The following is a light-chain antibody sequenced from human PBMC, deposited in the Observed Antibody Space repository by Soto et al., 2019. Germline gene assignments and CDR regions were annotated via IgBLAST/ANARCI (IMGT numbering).Light chain of an antibody. J-gene: IGKJ2*01. V-gene: IGKV1-5*01. CDR1: QSVSMW. CDR3: QHHYHYSPET. CDR2: RAS. Sequence: DIQMTQSPSTLPASVGDRVTITCRASQSVSMWLAWYQQKPVKAPKRLIYRASSLERGVPSRFSGSGYGTAFTLTISTLQPDDFATYSCQHHYHYSPETLGQGTKLEIK.